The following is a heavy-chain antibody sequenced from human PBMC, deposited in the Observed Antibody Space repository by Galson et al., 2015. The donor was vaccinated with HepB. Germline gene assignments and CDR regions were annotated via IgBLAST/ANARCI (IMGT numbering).Heavy chain of an antibody. V-gene: IGHV3-66*01. D-gene: IGHD3-10*01. CDR3: ARDGVRGVIVY. J-gene: IGHJ4*02. Sequence: SLRISCAASGFTVSSNYMSWVRQAPGTGLEWVSVIYSGGSTYYADSVQSRFTISRDNSKNTLYLQMNGLRAEDTAVYYCARDGVRGVIVYWVQGTLVTVSS. CDR2: IYSGGST. CDR1: GFTVSSNY.